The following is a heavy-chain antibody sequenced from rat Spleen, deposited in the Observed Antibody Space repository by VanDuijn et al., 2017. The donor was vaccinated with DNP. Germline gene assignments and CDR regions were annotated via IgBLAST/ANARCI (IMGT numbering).Heavy chain of an antibody. CDR3: ARHEDYSSYIYGFVY. CDR1: GFTFSNYA. V-gene: IGHV5S13*01. D-gene: IGHD1-2*01. CDR2: LSTGGDKS. Sequence: EVQLVESGGGLVQPGRSLKLSCAASGFTFSNYAMAWVRQAPTKGLEWVASLSTGGDKSAYRASVKGRFTISRDNAQNTQYLQMDRRRSEDTATYFCARHEDYSSYIYGFVYWGQGTLVTVSS. J-gene: IGHJ3*01.